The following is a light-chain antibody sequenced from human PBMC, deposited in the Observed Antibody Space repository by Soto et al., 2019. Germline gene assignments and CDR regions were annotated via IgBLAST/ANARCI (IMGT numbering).Light chain of an antibody. CDR2: LGS. CDR3: MQPLQSWT. J-gene: IGKJ1*01. Sequence: DIVMTQSPLSLPVTPGEPASISCRASQTLLLQSNGFNYLDWYLQKPGQSPQLLIYLGSNRASGVPDRFSGSGSGTDFTLKISRVEAEDVGVYYCMQPLQSWTFGQGTKV. V-gene: IGKV2-28*01. CDR1: QTLLLQSNGFNY.